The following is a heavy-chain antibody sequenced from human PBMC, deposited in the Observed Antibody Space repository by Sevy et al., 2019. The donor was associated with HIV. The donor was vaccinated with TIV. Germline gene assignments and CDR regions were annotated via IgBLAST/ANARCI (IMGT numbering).Heavy chain of an antibody. D-gene: IGHD3-22*01. V-gene: IGHV4-34*01. CDR2: IHKSRST. CDR3: TRVGGFYDKGFDS. Sequence: SETLSLTCSVFGASFSDYYWSRIRQPPRKGLEWIGEIHKSRSTNYNPSLRSRVIISVDRSKNQLSLNLRSVTAADTAVYFCTRVGGFYDKGFDSWGQGTLVTVSS. J-gene: IGHJ4*02. CDR1: GASFSDYY.